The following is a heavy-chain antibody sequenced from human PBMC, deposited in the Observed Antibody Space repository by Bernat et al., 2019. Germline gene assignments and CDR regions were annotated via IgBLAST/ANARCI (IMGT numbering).Heavy chain of an antibody. CDR3: ARDTEYYYGSGSYYPDGYYYYYYGMDV. Sequence: EVQLVESGGGLVQPGGSLRLSCAASGFTFSSYSMNWVRQAPGKGLEWVSYISSSSSTIYYADSGKGRFTISRDNAKNSLYLQMNSLRAEDTAVYYCARDTEYYYGSGSYYPDGYYYYYYGMDVWGQGTTVTVSS. V-gene: IGHV3-48*01. CDR2: ISSSSSTI. J-gene: IGHJ6*02. CDR1: GFTFSSYS. D-gene: IGHD3-10*01.